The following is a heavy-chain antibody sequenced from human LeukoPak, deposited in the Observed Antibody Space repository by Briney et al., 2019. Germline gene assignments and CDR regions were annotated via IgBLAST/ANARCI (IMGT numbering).Heavy chain of an antibody. J-gene: IGHJ1*01. CDR3: AKSGGSSYWTEYFQH. CDR2: IVGSGDDT. Sequence: GGSLRLSCAASGFTFSNYALNWVRQAPGKGLEWVSLIVGSGDDTYYADSVKGRLTISRDNSKNTLYLQINSLRAEDTAVYYCAKSGGSSYWTEYFQHWGQGTLVTVSS. V-gene: IGHV3-23*01. CDR1: GFTFSNYA. D-gene: IGHD3-10*01.